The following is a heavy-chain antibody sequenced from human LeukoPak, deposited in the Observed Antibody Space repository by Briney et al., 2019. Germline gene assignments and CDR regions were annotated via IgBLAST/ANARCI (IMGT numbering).Heavy chain of an antibody. CDR3: AKGGNGSGKYYFDS. Sequence: GGPLRLSCAASGFTFSNYGMHWVRQAPGKGLKGVAFIRSDGSNKYYTDSVKGRFTISRDNSKNTVYLQLNSLRAEDTAMYYCAKGGNGSGKYYFDSWGHGTLVIVSS. J-gene: IGHJ4*01. V-gene: IGHV3-30*02. CDR1: GFTFSNYG. CDR2: IRSDGSNK. D-gene: IGHD3-10*01.